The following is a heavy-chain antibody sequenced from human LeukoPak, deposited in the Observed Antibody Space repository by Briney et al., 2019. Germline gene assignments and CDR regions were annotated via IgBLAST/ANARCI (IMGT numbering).Heavy chain of an antibody. J-gene: IGHJ4*02. Sequence: PGGSLRLSCAASGFTFSSYGMHWVRQAPGKGLEWVAVIWYDGSNKYYADSVKGRFTISRDNPKNTLYLQMNSLRAEDTAVYYCAKGAALLDYWGQGTLVTVSS. CDR1: GFTFSSYG. CDR3: AKGAALLDY. CDR2: IWYDGSNK. V-gene: IGHV3-33*06. D-gene: IGHD2-15*01.